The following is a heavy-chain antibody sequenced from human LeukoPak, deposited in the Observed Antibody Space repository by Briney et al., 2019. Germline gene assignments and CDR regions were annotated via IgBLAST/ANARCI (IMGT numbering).Heavy chain of an antibody. J-gene: IGHJ6*03. CDR1: GYTFTGYY. Sequence: ASVKVSCKASGYTFTGYYMHWVRQAPGQGLEWMGWINPNSGGTNYAQKFQGRVTMTRDTSISTAYMELSRLRSDDTAVYYCARSYGSGRFHYYYMDVWGKGTTVTISS. CDR3: ARSYGSGRFHYYYMDV. V-gene: IGHV1-2*02. CDR2: INPNSGGT. D-gene: IGHD3-10*01.